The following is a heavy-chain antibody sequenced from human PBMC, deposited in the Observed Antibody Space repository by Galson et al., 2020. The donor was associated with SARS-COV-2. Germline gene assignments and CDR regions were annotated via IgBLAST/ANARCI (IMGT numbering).Heavy chain of an antibody. D-gene: IGHD3-3*01. CDR1: GFTNAW. V-gene: IGHV3-15*01. CDR2: VKSKTAGGTI. J-gene: IGHJ4*02. CDR3: TTGFGNYYDY. Sequence: GESPKISCAASGFTNAWLHWVRQAPGEGLEWLGRVKSKTAGGTIDYAAPVKGRFTISRDDSQDTLYLHMNSLKIEDTAVYFCTTGFGNYYDYWGQGTLVTVSS.